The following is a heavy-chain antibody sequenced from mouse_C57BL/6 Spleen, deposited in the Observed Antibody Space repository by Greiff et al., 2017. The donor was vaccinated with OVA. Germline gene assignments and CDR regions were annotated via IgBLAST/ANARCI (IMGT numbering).Heavy chain of an antibody. J-gene: IGHJ4*01. D-gene: IGHD1-1*01. CDR2: ISDGGSYT. CDR1: GFTFSSYA. V-gene: IGHV5-4*01. Sequence: EVQRVESGGGLVKPGGSLKLSCAASGFTFSSYAMSWVRQTPEKRLEWVATISDGGSYTYYPDNVKGRFTISRDNAKNNLYLQMSHLKSEDTAMYYCAREGGGSYAMDYWGQGTSVTVSS. CDR3: AREGGGSYAMDY.